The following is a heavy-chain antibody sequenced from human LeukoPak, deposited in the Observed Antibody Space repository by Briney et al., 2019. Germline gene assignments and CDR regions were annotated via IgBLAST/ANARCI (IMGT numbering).Heavy chain of an antibody. V-gene: IGHV4-39*07. J-gene: IGHJ5*02. CDR2: IFYSGST. CDR1: GDSISSSSFY. CDR3: ARDLNWFDP. Sequence: SETLSLTCTVSGDSISSSSFYWAWIRQSPGRGLDWIGNIFYSGSTYYNPSLKSRVTISVDTSKNQFSLRLSSVTAADTAVYYCARDLNWFDPWGQGTLVTVSS.